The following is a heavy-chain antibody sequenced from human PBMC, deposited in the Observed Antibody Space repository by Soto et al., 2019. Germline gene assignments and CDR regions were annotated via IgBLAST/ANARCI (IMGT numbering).Heavy chain of an antibody. J-gene: IGHJ6*02. CDR1: SGSISSSNW. CDR3: ARDPSHPPGYYYGMDV. V-gene: IGHV4-4*02. CDR2: IYHSGST. D-gene: IGHD3-10*01. Sequence: KPSETLSLTCAVSSGSISSSNWWSWVRQPPGKGLEWIGEIYHSGSTNYNPSLKSRVTISVDKSKNQFSLKLSSVTAADTAVYYCARDPSHPPGYYYGMDVWGQGTTVTVSS.